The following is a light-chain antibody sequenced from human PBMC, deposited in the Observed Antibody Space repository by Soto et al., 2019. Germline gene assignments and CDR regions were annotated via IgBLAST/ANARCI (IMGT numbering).Light chain of an antibody. CDR1: SSNIESNT. J-gene: IGLJ2*01. CDR2: SNN. Sequence: QSVLTQPPSASGTPGQRVTISCSGSSSNIESNTVTWYQQLPGTAPKLLIYSNNQRPSGVPDRFSGSKSGTSASLAISGLQSEDEADYSCAAWDDSLNGVVFGRGTKLTVL. V-gene: IGLV1-44*01. CDR3: AAWDDSLNGVV.